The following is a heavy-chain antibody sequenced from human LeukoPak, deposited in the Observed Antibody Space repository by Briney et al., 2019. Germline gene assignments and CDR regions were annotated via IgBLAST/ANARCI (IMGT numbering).Heavy chain of an antibody. D-gene: IGHD3-3*01. V-gene: IGHV4-61*02. CDR3: ARDSGHYDFWSGYYTGPFDY. Sequence: SETLSLTCTVSGGSISSGSYYWSWIRQPAGKGLEWIGRIYTSGTTNYNPSLKSRVTISVDTSKNQFSLKLSSVTAADTAVYYCARDSGHYDFWSGYYTGPFDYWGQGTLVTVSS. J-gene: IGHJ4*02. CDR2: IYTSGTT. CDR1: GGSISSGSYY.